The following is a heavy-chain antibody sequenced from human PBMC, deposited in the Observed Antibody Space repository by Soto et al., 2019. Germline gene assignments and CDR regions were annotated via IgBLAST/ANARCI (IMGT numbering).Heavy chain of an antibody. CDR3: ARWGGFWPDAVCAAPFDA. CDR1: GGSIRSAGHY. J-gene: IGHJ5*02. Sequence: SETLSLTCTVSGGSIRSAGHYWSWIRQHPGKGLEWIGYINDSGSTFYNPSLRSRLNISVDTSENQFSLRLTSVTAADTAVYFWARWGGFWPDAVCAAPFDAWGQGTLVTV. V-gene: IGHV4-31*03. D-gene: IGHD2-8*01. CDR2: INDSGST.